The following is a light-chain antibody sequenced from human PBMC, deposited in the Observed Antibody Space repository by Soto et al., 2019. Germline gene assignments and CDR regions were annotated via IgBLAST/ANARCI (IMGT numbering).Light chain of an antibody. CDR2: RNN. V-gene: IGLV1-47*01. CDR3: AAWDDSLSGAV. J-gene: IGLJ7*01. Sequence: QSVLTQPPSASGTPGQRVTISCSGSSSNIGSNSVYWYQQLPGTAPKLLIYRNNQRPSGVPDRCSGSKSGTSASQASSGLRSEDESDYYCAAWDDSLSGAVFGGGTQLTGL. CDR1: SSNIGSNS.